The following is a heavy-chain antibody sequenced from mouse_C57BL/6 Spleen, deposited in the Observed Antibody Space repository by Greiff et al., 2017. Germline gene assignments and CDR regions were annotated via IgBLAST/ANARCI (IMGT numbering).Heavy chain of an antibody. CDR2: IDPSDSYT. J-gene: IGHJ4*01. CDR3: ARRDYYAMDY. Sequence: QVQLQQPGAELVMPGASVKLSCKASGYTFTSYWMHWVKQRPGQGLEWIGEIDPSDSYTNYNQKFKGKSTLTVDKSSSTAYMQISSLTSEDSAVYYCARRDYYAMDYWGQGTTVTVSS. CDR1: GYTFTSYW. V-gene: IGHV1-69*01.